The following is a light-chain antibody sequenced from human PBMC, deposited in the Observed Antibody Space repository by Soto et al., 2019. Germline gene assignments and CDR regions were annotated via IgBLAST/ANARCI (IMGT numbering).Light chain of an antibody. CDR2: DAP. CDR1: QSVSSS. J-gene: IGKJ2*01. V-gene: IGKV3-11*01. Sequence: EIVLTQSPATLSLSPGERATLSCRASQSVSSSLAWYQQKPGQAPRLLIYDAPNRATGIPARFSGGGSGTDFTLTISSLEPEDFAVYYCQQRSNWYTFGQGTKLEIK. CDR3: QQRSNWYT.